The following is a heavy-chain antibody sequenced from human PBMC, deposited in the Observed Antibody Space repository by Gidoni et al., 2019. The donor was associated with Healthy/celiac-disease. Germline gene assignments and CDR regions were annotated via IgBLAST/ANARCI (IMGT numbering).Heavy chain of an antibody. Sequence: QVQLQESGPGLVKPSETLSLTCTVSGGSVSSGSYYWGWIRQPPGKGLEWIGYNYYSGSTNYNPSLKSRVTISVDTSKNQFSLKLSSVTAADTAVYYCAREGVTTVDYWGQGTLVTVSS. CDR2: NYYSGST. CDR3: AREGVTTVDY. CDR1: GGSVSSGSYY. V-gene: IGHV4-61*01. D-gene: IGHD4-17*01. J-gene: IGHJ4*02.